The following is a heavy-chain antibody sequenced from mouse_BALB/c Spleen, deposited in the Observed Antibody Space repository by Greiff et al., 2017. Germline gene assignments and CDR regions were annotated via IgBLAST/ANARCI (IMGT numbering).Heavy chain of an antibody. CDR1: GYTFSSYW. D-gene: IGHD1-1*01. J-gene: IGHJ3*01. CDR3: ARGGYYGSCLGFAY. Sequence: QVQLQQSGAELMKPGASVKISCKATGYTFSSYWIEWVKQRPGHGLEWIGEILPGSGSTNYNEKFKGKATFTADTSSNTAYMQLSSLTSEDSAVYYGARGGYYGSCLGFAYWGQGTLVTVSA. V-gene: IGHV1-9*01. CDR2: ILPGSGST.